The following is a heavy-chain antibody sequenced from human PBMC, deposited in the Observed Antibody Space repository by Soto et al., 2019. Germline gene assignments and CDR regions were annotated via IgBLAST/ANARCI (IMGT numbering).Heavy chain of an antibody. J-gene: IGHJ6*02. Sequence: PGGSLRLSWAASGFTFSGYYMSWIRQAPGKGLEWVSYISSSGSTIYYADSVKGRFTISRDNAKNSLYLQMNSLRAEDTAVYYCAREVISYYYDSSGPNVNYGMDVWGQGTTVTVS. D-gene: IGHD3-22*01. CDR2: ISSSGSTI. CDR3: AREVISYYYDSSGPNVNYGMDV. V-gene: IGHV3-11*01. CDR1: GFTFSGYY.